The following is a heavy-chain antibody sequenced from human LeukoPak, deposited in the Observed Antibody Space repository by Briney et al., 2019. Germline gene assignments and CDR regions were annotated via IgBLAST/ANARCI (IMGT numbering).Heavy chain of an antibody. V-gene: IGHV1-18*01. CDR3: ARARHIAARTLSVWYYYMDV. D-gene: IGHD6-6*01. CDR2: ISGDNGNT. J-gene: IGHJ6*03. CDR1: GYTFTSYG. Sequence: ASVKVSCKASGYTFTSYGISWVRQAPGQGLEWMGWISGDNGNTNYAHILQGRVTMTTDTSTSTAYMELSSLRSEDTAVYYCARARHIAARTLSVWYYYMDVWGKGTTVTVSS.